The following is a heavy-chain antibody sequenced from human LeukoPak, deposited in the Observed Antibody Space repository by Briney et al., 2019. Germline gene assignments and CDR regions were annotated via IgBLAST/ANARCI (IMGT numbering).Heavy chain of an antibody. CDR3: AKESAGYTNPYYFDY. CDR2: TSGSGANT. D-gene: IGHD3-16*02. J-gene: IGHJ4*02. Sequence: PGGSLRLSCAASGFTFSTYAMSWVRQAPGKGLEWVSTTSGSGANTYYADSVRGRFTISRDNSKNTLYLHMNSLRAEDTAVYYCAKESAGYTNPYYFDYWGQGTLVTVSS. V-gene: IGHV3-23*01. CDR1: GFTFSTYA.